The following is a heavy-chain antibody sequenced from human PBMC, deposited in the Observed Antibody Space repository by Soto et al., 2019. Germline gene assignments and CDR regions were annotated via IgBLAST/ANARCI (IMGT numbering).Heavy chain of an antibody. Sequence: EVQLVESGGGLVQPGRSLRLSCAASGFTFGDYAMHWVRQAPGKGLEWVSGISWNSGSIGYADSVKGRFTISRDNAKNSLYLQMNSLRAEDTALYYCAKDMSSGWYLTGWFDPWGQGTLVTVSS. CDR1: GFTFGDYA. J-gene: IGHJ5*02. D-gene: IGHD6-19*01. CDR3: AKDMSSGWYLTGWFDP. CDR2: ISWNSGSI. V-gene: IGHV3-9*01.